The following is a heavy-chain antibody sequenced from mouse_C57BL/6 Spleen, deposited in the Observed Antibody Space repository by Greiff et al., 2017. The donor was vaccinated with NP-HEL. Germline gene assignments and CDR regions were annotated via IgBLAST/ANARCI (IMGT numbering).Heavy chain of an antibody. CDR3: ARGLTGTRFAY. CDR1: GFTFSDYG. Sequence: EVQRVESGGGLVKPGGSLKLSCAASGFTFSDYGMHWVRQAPEKGLEWVAYISSGSSTIYYADTVKGRFTISRDNAKNTLFLQMTSLRSEDTAMYYWARGLTGTRFAYWGQGTLVTVSA. CDR2: ISSGSSTI. D-gene: IGHD4-1*01. J-gene: IGHJ3*01. V-gene: IGHV5-17*01.